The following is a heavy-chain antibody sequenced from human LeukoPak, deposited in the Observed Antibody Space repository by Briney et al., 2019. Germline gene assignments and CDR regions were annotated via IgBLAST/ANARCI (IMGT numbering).Heavy chain of an antibody. CDR1: GGTFSSYA. Sequence: ASVKVSCKASGGTFSSYAISWVRQAPGQGLEWMGGIIPIFGTANYAQKFQGRVTITTDESTSTAYMELSSLRSEDTAVYHCARGMVVTEGGNAFDIWGEGTMVTVSS. D-gene: IGHD4-23*01. CDR2: IIPIFGTA. V-gene: IGHV1-69*05. J-gene: IGHJ3*02. CDR3: ARGMVVTEGGNAFDI.